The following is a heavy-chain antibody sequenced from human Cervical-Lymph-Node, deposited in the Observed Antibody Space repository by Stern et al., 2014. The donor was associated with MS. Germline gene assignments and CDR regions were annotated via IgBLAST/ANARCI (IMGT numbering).Heavy chain of an antibody. CDR3: ARRGVEYSSSSELYYYYGVDV. CDR2: ISSTGTII. D-gene: IGHD6-6*01. V-gene: IGHV3-11*01. Sequence: VQLLESGGGLVKPGGSLRLSCAASGFTFSDYYMTWIRQAPGKGLEYVADISSTGTIIDHADSVKGRFTISRDNAKSSMYLQMNSLRAEDTAVYYCARRGVEYSSSSELYYYYGVDVWGHGTTVTVSS. CDR1: GFTFSDYY. J-gene: IGHJ6*02.